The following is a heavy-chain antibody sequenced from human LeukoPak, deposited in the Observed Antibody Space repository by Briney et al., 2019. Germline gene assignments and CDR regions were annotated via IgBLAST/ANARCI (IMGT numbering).Heavy chain of an antibody. CDR3: ARDRDSGSPFDY. V-gene: IGHV1-18*01. Sequence: ASVTVSCKASGYTFTNYGISWVSQAPGQGLEWMGWTNAYNGNTKHAHKLQGRVTISTDTSTSTAYIELRRLRSDETAVYYCARDRDSGSPFDYWGQGTLVTVSS. CDR1: GYTFTNYG. CDR2: TNAYNGNT. D-gene: IGHD1-26*01. J-gene: IGHJ4*02.